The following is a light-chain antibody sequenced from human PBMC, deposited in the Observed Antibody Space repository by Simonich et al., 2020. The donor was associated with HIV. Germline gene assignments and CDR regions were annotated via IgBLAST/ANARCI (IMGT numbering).Light chain of an antibody. CDR1: QSISSW. CDR2: KAS. CDR3: QQYYSTPRT. J-gene: IGKJ1*01. V-gene: IGKV1-5*03. Sequence: DIQMTQSPSTLSASVGDRVTSTCRASQSISSWLAWYQQKPGKAPKLLIYKASSLESGVPSRFSGSGSGTDYTLTISSLQPEDFATDYCQQYYSTPRTFGQGTKVEIK.